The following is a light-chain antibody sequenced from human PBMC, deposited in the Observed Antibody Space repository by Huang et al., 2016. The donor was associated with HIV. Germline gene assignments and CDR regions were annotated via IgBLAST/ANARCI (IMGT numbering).Light chain of an antibody. J-gene: IGKJ4*01. V-gene: IGKV3-11*01. Sequence: EIDLTQSPAILSLPLGDRATLSCRASLSVGTSLAWYQQKPGQAPRLLISGASNRATDTPARFSGTGSGTDFTLTISSLESDDFGIYYCHHRSSWPDTFGGGTRVEIK. CDR3: HHRSSWPDT. CDR2: GAS. CDR1: LSVGTS.